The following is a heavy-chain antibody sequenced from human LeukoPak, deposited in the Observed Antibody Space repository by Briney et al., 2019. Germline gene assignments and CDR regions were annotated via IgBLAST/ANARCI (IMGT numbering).Heavy chain of an antibody. D-gene: IGHD6-13*01. CDR2: ISYDGSNK. CDR1: GFTFSSYG. J-gene: IGHJ4*02. Sequence: PGGSLRLSCAASGFTFSSYGMHWVRQAPGKGLEWVAVISYDGSNKYYADSVKGRFTISRDNSKNTLYLQMNSLRAEDTAVYYCAKDWYSSSWYPPLDWGQGTLVTVSS. V-gene: IGHV3-30*18. CDR3: AKDWYSSSWYPPLD.